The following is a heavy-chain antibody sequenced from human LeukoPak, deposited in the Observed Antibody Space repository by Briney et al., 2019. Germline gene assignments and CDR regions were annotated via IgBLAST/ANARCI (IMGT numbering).Heavy chain of an antibody. Sequence: GSLRLSCTTSGSTFGDYALSWVRQAPGKGLEWVGFMRSGETPQYAASVSGRFIISRDDSNRVAHLQMSSLKAEDTALYYCARSRDGYNFAFDYWGRGTLVTVSS. D-gene: IGHD5-24*01. V-gene: IGHV3-49*04. CDR1: GSTFGDYA. J-gene: IGHJ4*02. CDR3: ARSRDGYNFAFDY. CDR2: MRSGETP.